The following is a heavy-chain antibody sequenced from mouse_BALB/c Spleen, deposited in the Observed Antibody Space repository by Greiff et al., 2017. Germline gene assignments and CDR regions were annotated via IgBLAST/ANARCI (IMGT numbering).Heavy chain of an antibody. CDR1: GFTFSSYA. CDR2: ISSGGSYT. Sequence: EVQLVESGGGLVKPGGSLKLSCAASGFTFSSYAMSWVRQSPEKRLEWVAEISSGGSYTYYPDTVTGRFTISRDNAKNTLYLEMSSLRSEDTAMYYCARVDYYGSSYLDYWGQGTSVTVSS. V-gene: IGHV5-9-4*01. CDR3: ARVDYYGSSYLDY. D-gene: IGHD1-1*01. J-gene: IGHJ4*01.